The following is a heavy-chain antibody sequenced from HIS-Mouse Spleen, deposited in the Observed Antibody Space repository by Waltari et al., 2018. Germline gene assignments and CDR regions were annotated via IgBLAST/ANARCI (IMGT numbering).Heavy chain of an antibody. V-gene: IGHV4-34*01. J-gene: IGHJ4*02. CDR1: GGSFSRYS. CDR3: ARGSYSSSGKGWFDY. Sequence: QVQLQQWGAALLKPPEPRSPTCALHGGSFSRYSWSWLRQPPGKGLEWIGEINHRGSTNYNPSLKSRVTISVDTSKNQFSLKLSSVTAADTAVYYCARGSYSSSGKGWFDYWGQGTLVTVSS. CDR2: INHRGST. D-gene: IGHD6-6*01.